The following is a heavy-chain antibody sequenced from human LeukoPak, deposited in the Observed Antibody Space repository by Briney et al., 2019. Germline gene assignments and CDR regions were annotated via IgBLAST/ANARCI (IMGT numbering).Heavy chain of an antibody. J-gene: IGHJ5*02. CDR2: ISAVFPNT. D-gene: IGHD3-10*01. CDR3: AKRLFSGSGPASNIDL. CDR1: GFTFDNYV. Sequence: PGGSLRLSCAASGFTFDNYVMAWFRQAPGKGLEWVSTISAVFPNTYSADSVKGRFTISRDNSKSTLYLQMNSLRAEDTAVYYCAKRLFSGSGPASNIDLWGQGTPVTVSP. V-gene: IGHV3-23*01.